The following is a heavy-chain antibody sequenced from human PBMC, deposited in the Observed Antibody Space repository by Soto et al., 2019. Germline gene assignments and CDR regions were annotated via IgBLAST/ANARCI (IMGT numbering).Heavy chain of an antibody. D-gene: IGHD2-8*01. CDR2: IYYSGST. Sequence: SETLSLTCTVSGGSISSGDYYWSWIRQPPGKGLEWIGYIYYSGSTYYNPSLKSRVTTSVDTPKNQFSLKLSSVTAADTAVYYCARSDCTNGVCYPQAWFDPWGQGTLVTVSS. CDR1: GGSISSGDYY. V-gene: IGHV4-30-4*01. J-gene: IGHJ5*02. CDR3: ARSDCTNGVCYPQAWFDP.